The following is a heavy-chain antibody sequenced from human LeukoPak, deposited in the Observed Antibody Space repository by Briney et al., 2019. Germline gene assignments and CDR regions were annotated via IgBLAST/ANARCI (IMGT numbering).Heavy chain of an antibody. CDR1: GFTFSSYW. CDR3: VRDGMTAARDAFDI. D-gene: IGHD1-14*01. V-gene: IGHV3-74*01. J-gene: IGHJ3*02. Sequence: GGSLRLSCAASGFTFSSYWMHWVRQAPGKGLVWISRINGDGSSTTYADSVKGRFTISRDNAKNTLYLQMNSLRAEDTAVYYCVRDGMTAARDAFDIWGQGTMVTVSS. CDR2: INGDGSST.